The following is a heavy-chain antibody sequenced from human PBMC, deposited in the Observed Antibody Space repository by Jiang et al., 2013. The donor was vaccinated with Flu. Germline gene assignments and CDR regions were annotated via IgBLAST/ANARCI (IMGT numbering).Heavy chain of an antibody. CDR3: AKVNKQHGRYRGYSYGQDY. Sequence: VQLLESGGGLVQPGGSLRLSCAASGFTFSSYAMSWVRQAPGKGLEWVSAISGSGGSTYYADSVKGRFTISRDNSKNTLYLQMNSLRAEDTAVYYCAKVNKQHGRYRGYSYGQDYWGQGTLVTVSS. D-gene: IGHD5-18*01. CDR2: ISGSGGST. V-gene: IGHV3-23*01. CDR1: GFTFSSYA. J-gene: IGHJ4*02.